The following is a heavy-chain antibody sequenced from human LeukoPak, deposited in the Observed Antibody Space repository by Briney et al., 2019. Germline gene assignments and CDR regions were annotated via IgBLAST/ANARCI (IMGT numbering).Heavy chain of an antibody. CDR2: INDDGSAT. CDR1: GFTFSNYW. D-gene: IGHD2-8*01. CDR3: ARVSMVYADPGDYEDY. J-gene: IGHJ4*02. V-gene: IGHV3-74*01. Sequence: GGSLRLSCAASGFTFSNYWMHWVRHVPGKGLVWVSRINDDGSATFYADSVKGRFTISRDNAKNTLFLQINSLRAEDTAVYYCARVSMVYADPGDYEDYWGQGTLVTVSS.